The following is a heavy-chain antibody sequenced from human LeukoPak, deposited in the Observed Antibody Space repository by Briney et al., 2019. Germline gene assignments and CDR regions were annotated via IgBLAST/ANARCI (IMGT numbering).Heavy chain of an antibody. V-gene: IGHV4-31*03. CDR1: GGSISSGGYY. Sequence: SETLSLTCTVSGGSISSGGYYWSWIRQHPGKGLEWIGYIYYSGSTYYNPSLKSRVTISVDTSKNQFSLKLSSVTAADTAVYYCARDQISGWPDYWGQGALVTVSS. J-gene: IGHJ4*02. CDR2: IYYSGST. D-gene: IGHD6-19*01. CDR3: ARDQISGWPDY.